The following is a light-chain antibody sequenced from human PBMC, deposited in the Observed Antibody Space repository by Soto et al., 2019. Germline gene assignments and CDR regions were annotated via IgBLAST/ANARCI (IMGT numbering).Light chain of an antibody. CDR3: QLYNIYSRT. Sequence: DIPMTQSPSTLSASVGDRVTITCRASQSISDWLAWYQQKPGKAPKLLIYKASTLESGVPSRFSGSGSGTEFTLTISSLQPDDFATYYCQLYNIYSRTFGQGTKVDIK. J-gene: IGKJ1*01. CDR2: KAS. CDR1: QSISDW. V-gene: IGKV1-5*03.